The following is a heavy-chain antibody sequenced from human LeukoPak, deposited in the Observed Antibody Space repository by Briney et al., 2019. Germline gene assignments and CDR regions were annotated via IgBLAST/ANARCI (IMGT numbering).Heavy chain of an antibody. Sequence: GGSLRLSCVVSGFTLSSYSMNWVRQAPGKGLEWVSSISSSSSYIYHADPVKGRFTFSRDNAKNSLYLQMNSLRAEDTAVYYCAKDRCSNGIGCYYYYMDVWGKGTTVTISS. CDR3: AKDRCSNGIGCYYYYMDV. J-gene: IGHJ6*03. CDR2: ISSSSSYI. V-gene: IGHV3-21*01. CDR1: GFTLSSYS. D-gene: IGHD2-8*01.